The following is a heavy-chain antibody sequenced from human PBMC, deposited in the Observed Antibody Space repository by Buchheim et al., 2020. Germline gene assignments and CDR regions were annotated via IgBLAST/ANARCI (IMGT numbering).Heavy chain of an antibody. CDR2: IYYSGST. CDR1: GGSISSYY. J-gene: IGHJ4*02. CDR3: AREGHGWYGIAARSRSFDY. Sequence: QVQLQESGPGLVKPSETLSLTCTVSGGSISSYYWSWIRQPPGKGLEWIGYIYYSGSTNYNPSLKSRVTISVDTSKNQFSLKLSSVTAADTAVYYCAREGHGWYGIAARSRSFDYWGQGTL. V-gene: IGHV4-59*01. D-gene: IGHD6-6*01.